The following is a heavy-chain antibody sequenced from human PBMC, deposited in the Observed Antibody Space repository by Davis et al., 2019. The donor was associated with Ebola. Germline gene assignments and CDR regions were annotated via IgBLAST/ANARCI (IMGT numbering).Heavy chain of an antibody. V-gene: IGHV1-18*01. Sequence: AASVKVSCKASGYTFTSYAMHWVRQAPGQGLEWMGRIIPILGIANYAQKLQGRVTMTTDTSTSTAYMELRSLRSDDTAVYYCARDSVTYNWNEDMGWFDPWGQGTLVTVSS. J-gene: IGHJ5*02. CDR2: IIPILGIA. D-gene: IGHD1-1*01. CDR3: ARDSVTYNWNEDMGWFDP. CDR1: GYTFTSYA.